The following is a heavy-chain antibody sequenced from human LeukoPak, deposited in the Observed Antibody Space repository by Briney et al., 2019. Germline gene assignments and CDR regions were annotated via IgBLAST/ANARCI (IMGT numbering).Heavy chain of an antibody. D-gene: IGHD3-22*01. V-gene: IGHV3-30*04. J-gene: IGHJ4*02. Sequence: PGGSLRLSCAASGFTFSSYAMHWVRQAPGKGLEWVAVISYDGSNKYYADSVKGRFTISRDNSKNTLYLQMNSLRAEDTAMYYCARDRRDYYDSSGYFDYWGQGTLVTVSS. CDR3: ARDRRDYYDSSGYFDY. CDR2: ISYDGSNK. CDR1: GFTFSSYA.